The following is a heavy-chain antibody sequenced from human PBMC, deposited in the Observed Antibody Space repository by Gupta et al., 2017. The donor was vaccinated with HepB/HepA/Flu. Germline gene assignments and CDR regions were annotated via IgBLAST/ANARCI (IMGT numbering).Heavy chain of an antibody. CDR3: EREFQNGLDN. D-gene: IGHD2-21*01. CDR1: GGSISSNNW. Sequence: QVQLQESGPGLVKPSGTLSLTCAVSGGSISSNNWWSWVRQPPGKGLEWIGEIYHSGSTNYNTSRKTRLTIAIAKSKNEFSLKLNSVTAADTAGYYCEREFQNGLDNWGQGTRVTVSS. V-gene: IGHV4-4*02. J-gene: IGHJ5*02. CDR2: IYHSGST.